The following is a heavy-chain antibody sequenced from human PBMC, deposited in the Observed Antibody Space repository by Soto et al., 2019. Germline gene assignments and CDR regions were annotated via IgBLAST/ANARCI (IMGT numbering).Heavy chain of an antibody. CDR1: GFTFSSYG. V-gene: IGHV3-23*01. J-gene: IGHJ4*02. D-gene: IGHD6-13*01. Sequence: EVQLLESGGGLVQPGGSLRLSCAASGFTFSSYGINWVRQAPGKGLEWVSGISGSGDSTHYADSVKGRFTISRDNSKNTLSLQMNSLRAEDTAVYYCAKQAPYSNSWDEIDHWGQGTLVTVSS. CDR2: ISGSGDST. CDR3: AKQAPYSNSWDEIDH.